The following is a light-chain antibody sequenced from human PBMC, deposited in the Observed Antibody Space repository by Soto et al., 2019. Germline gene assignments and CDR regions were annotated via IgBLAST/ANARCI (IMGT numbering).Light chain of an antibody. V-gene: IGKV1-5*03. CDR2: KAS. Sequence: DIPMTQSPSTLSASVGDRVTITCRASQSISSWLAWYQQKPGKAPKLLIYKASSLESGVPSRFSGSGSGTEFTLTISSLQPDDFATYYCQQYNSYSPDTFGQGTKREIK. CDR3: QQYNSYSPDT. CDR1: QSISSW. J-gene: IGKJ2*01.